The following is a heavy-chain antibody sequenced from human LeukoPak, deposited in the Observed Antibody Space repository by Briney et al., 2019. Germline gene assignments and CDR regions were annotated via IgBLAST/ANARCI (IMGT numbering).Heavy chain of an antibody. CDR2: INSDGSWT. CDR3: VSFYETY. J-gene: IGHJ4*02. D-gene: IGHD2/OR15-2a*01. Sequence: GGSLRPSCAASGNYWMHWVRQVPGEGLVWVSHINSDGSWTSYADSVKGRFTISKDNAKNTVYLQMNSLRAEDTAVYYCVSFYETYWGRGTLVTVSS. CDR1: GNYW. V-gene: IGHV3-74*01.